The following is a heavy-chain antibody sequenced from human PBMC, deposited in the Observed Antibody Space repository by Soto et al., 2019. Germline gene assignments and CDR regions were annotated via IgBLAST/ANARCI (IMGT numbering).Heavy chain of an antibody. V-gene: IGHV3-7*05. Sequence: EVQLVESGGGLVQPGGSLRLSCAASGFTFSTYWMSWVRQAPGKGLEWVANIKQDGSDKYYVDSVKGRFTISRDNAKNFLYLQMNGLRAEDTAVYYCARVKSLDGHYWGQGTLVTVSS. CDR1: GFTFSTYW. CDR3: ARVKSLDGHY. CDR2: IKQDGSDK. J-gene: IGHJ4*02. D-gene: IGHD1-26*01.